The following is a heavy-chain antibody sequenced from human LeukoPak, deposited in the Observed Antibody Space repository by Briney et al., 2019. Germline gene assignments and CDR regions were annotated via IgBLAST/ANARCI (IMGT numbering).Heavy chain of an antibody. J-gene: IGHJ3*02. D-gene: IGHD3-9*01. V-gene: IGHV1-69*01. Sequence: GASVKVSCKSSGGTFSRYAINWVRQAPGVGLEWMGGIIPMFGTANYAQKFQGRVTITADESTSTAYMELSSLRSEDTAVYYCARDRREGVYYDILTGYPLDAFDIWGQGTMVTVSS. CDR1: GGTFSRYA. CDR2: IIPMFGTA. CDR3: ARDRREGVYYDILTGYPLDAFDI.